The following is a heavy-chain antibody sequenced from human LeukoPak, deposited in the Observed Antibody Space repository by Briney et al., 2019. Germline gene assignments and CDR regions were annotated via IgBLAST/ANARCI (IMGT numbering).Heavy chain of an antibody. Sequence: PGGSLRLSCAASGFTLSSYWMHWVRQAPGKGLAWVSHINTDESSTTYADSVKGRFTISRDNAKNTLYLQMNSLRAEDTAVYYCASGRDSSGYSYFNKWGQGTLVTVSS. D-gene: IGHD3-22*01. V-gene: IGHV3-74*03. CDR3: ASGRDSSGYSYFNK. CDR1: GFTLSSYW. J-gene: IGHJ4*02. CDR2: INTDESST.